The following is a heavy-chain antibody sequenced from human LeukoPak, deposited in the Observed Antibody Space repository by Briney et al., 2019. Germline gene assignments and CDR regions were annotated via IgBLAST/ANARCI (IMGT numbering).Heavy chain of an antibody. CDR3: AKVSLASRYYYGSGSHHFDY. J-gene: IGHJ4*02. D-gene: IGHD3-10*01. V-gene: IGHV3-9*01. CDR2: ISWNSGSI. CDR1: GFTFDDYA. Sequence: PGGSLRLSCAASGFTFDDYAMHWVRQSPGKGLEWVSGISWNSGSIGYADSVKGRFTISRDNAKNSLYLQMNSLRAEDTALYYCAKVSLASRYYYGSGSHHFDYWGQGTLVTVSS.